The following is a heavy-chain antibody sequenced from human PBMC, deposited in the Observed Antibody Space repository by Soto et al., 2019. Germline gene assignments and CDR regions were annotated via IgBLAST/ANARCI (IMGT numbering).Heavy chain of an antibody. V-gene: IGHV3-21*02. D-gene: IGHD5-12*01. Sequence: EVQLVESGGGLVKPGGSLRLSCAASGFIFSSHTMNWVRQVPGKGLEWVSSISASSTYIYYADSLKGRFTISRDNAYNSLSLQVSSLRAEDTAVYYCARGWLRDPWMYWGQGTLVTVSS. CDR1: GFIFSSHT. CDR2: ISASSTYI. J-gene: IGHJ4*02. CDR3: ARGWLRDPWMY.